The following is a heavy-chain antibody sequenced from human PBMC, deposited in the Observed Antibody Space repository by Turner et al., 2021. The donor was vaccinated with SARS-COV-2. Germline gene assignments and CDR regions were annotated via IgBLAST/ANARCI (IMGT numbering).Heavy chain of an antibody. V-gene: IGHV3-48*03. CDR2: ISGSRSTI. CDR1: GFTFSSYD. D-gene: IGHD1-26*01. J-gene: IGHJ4*02. CDR3: ARGRSWNY. Sequence: EVQLVESGGVLVQPGGSLRLSCAASGFTFSSYDMNWVRQAPGKGLEWVSYISGSRSTIYYGDSMKGRVAVSRDNAKNSLYLQVNSLRVEDTAVYYCARGRSWNYWGQGTLITVSS.